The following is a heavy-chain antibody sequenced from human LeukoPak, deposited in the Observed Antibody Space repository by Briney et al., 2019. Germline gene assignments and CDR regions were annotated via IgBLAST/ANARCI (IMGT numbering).Heavy chain of an antibody. Sequence: PGGSLRLSCAASGLSFRSYAMTWVRQGPGKGLEWVSAISGSGGSTYYADSVKGRFTISRDNSKNTLYLQMNSLRAEDTAVYYCAKDRDYYGSGTGGFDYWGQGTLVTVSS. CDR3: AKDRDYYGSGTGGFDY. CDR2: ISGSGGST. D-gene: IGHD3-10*01. V-gene: IGHV3-23*01. CDR1: GLSFRSYA. J-gene: IGHJ4*02.